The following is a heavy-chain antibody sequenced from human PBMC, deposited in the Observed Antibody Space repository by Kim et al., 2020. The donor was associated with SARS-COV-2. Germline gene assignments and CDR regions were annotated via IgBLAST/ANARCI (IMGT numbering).Heavy chain of an antibody. J-gene: IGHJ6*02. Sequence: KGRFTSSRDNAKNSLYLQMSSLRAEETAVYYCARMYYYDSSGGYYYGMDVWGQGTTVTVSS. CDR3: ARMYYYDSSGGYYYGMDV. D-gene: IGHD3-22*01. V-gene: IGHV3-7*04.